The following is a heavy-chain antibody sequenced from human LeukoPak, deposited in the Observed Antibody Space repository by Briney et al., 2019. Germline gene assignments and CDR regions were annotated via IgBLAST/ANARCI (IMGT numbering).Heavy chain of an antibody. CDR2: ISGSGGST. CDR3: AKDRVVITPAEYFQH. J-gene: IGHJ1*01. D-gene: IGHD3-22*01. Sequence: PGGSLRLSYAASGFTFSSYAMSWVRQAPGKGLEWVSAISGSGGSTYYADSVKGRFTISRDNSKNTLYLQMNSLRAEDTAVYYCAKDRVVITPAEYFQHWGQGTLVTVSS. CDR1: GFTFSSYA. V-gene: IGHV3-23*01.